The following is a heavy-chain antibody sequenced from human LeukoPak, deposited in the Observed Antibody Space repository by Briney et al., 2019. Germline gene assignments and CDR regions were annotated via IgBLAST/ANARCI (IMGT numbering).Heavy chain of an antibody. CDR1: GGSISSINYY. CDR2: MYYSGIT. CDR3: ARVAVTGFPYYMDV. V-gene: IGHV4-39*07. D-gene: IGHD1-20*01. J-gene: IGHJ6*03. Sequence: SETLSLTCTVSGGSISSINYYWGWIRQPPGKGLEWIGTMYYSGITYYNPSLKSRVTISLDTSKNHFSLRLSSVTAADTAVYFCARVAVTGFPYYMDVWGKGTTVTVSS.